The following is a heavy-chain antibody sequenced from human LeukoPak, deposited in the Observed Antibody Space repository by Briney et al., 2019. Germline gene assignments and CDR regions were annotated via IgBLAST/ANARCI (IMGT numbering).Heavy chain of an antibody. CDR3: ARGRVAYYYDSSGRFPDY. CDR1: GYTFTGYY. V-gene: IGHV1-2*02. Sequence: ASVKVSCKASGYTFTGYYMHWVRQAPGQGLEWMGWINPNSGGTNYAQKFQGRVTMTTDTSTSTAYMELRSLRSDDTAVYYCARGRVAYYYDSSGRFPDYWGQGTLVTVSS. CDR2: INPNSGGT. J-gene: IGHJ4*02. D-gene: IGHD3-22*01.